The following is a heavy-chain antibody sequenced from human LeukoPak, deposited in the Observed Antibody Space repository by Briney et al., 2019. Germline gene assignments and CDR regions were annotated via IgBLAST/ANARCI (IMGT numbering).Heavy chain of an antibody. CDR1: GFTFDDYG. V-gene: IGHV3-20*04. CDR2: INWNGGST. D-gene: IGHD3-9*01. CDR3: ASGDILTGYYHHIY. Sequence: GGSLRLSCAASGFTFDDYGMSWVRQAPGKGREWVSGINWNGGSTGYADSVKGRFTISRDNAKNSLYLQMNSLRAEDTALYYCASGDILTGYYHHIYWGQGTLVTVSS. J-gene: IGHJ4*02.